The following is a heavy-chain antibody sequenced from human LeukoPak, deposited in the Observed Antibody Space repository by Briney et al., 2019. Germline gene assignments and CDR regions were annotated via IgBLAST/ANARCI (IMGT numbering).Heavy chain of an antibody. V-gene: IGHV4-34*03. Sequence: SETLSLTCAVYGGSFSGYYWSWIRQPPGKGLEWIGSIYYSGSTYYNPSLKSRVTISVDTSKNQFSLKLSSVTAADTAVYYCSKQEYYYDSSGYSDAFDIWGQGTMVTVSS. J-gene: IGHJ3*02. CDR3: SKQEYYYDSSGYSDAFDI. D-gene: IGHD3-22*01. CDR1: GGSFSGYY. CDR2: IYYSGST.